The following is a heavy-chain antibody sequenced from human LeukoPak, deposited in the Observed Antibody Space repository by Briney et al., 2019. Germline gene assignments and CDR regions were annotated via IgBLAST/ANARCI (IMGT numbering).Heavy chain of an antibody. CDR3: ARVVWDCTGGSCYSEATRQGDWYFDL. CDR2: INPTGGST. D-gene: IGHD2-15*01. CDR1: GYTFTSYF. V-gene: IGHV1-46*01. Sequence: ASVEVSCKASGYTFTSYFMHWVRQAPGQGLEWMGVINPTGGSTSYAQKFQGRVTMTRDTSTSTVYMELSSLRPEDTAVYYCARVVWDCTGGSCYSEATRQGDWYFDLWGRGTLVTVSS. J-gene: IGHJ2*01.